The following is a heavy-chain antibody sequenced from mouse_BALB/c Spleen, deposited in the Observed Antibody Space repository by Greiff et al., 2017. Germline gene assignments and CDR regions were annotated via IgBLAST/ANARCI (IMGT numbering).Heavy chain of an antibody. CDR1: GFTFSSST. CDR3: ARHDYGSSIDY. J-gene: IGHJ2*01. D-gene: IGHD1-1*01. Sequence: EVKLQESGGGLVQPGGSLKLSCAASGFTFSSSTMSWVRQTPEKRLEWVAYISNGGGSTYYPDTVKGRFTISRDNAKNTLYLQMSSLKSEDTAMYYCARHDYGSSIDYWGQGTTLTVSA. CDR2: ISNGGGST. V-gene: IGHV5-12-2*01.